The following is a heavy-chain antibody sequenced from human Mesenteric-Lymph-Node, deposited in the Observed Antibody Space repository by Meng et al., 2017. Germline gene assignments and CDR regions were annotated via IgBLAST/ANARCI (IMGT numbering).Heavy chain of an antibody. CDR1: GGSISSYY. V-gene: IGHV4-59*01. CDR3: ARARRVTLVRGVVSYFDS. J-gene: IGHJ4*02. D-gene: IGHD3-10*01. Sequence: SETLSLTCTVSGGSISSYYWSWIRQPPGKGLEWIGYIDYSGSTNYNPSLKSRVTISVDTSKNQFSLKLSSVTAADTAVYYCARARRVTLVRGVVSYFDSWGQGTLVTGAS. CDR2: IDYSGST.